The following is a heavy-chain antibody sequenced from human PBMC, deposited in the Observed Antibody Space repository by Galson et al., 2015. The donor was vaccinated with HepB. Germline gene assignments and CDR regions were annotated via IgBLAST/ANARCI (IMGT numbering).Heavy chain of an antibody. V-gene: IGHV3-33*01. CDR1: GFTFSSYG. J-gene: IGHJ5*02. Sequence: SLRLSCAASGFTFSSYGMHWVRQAPGKGLEWVAVIWYDGSNKYYADSVKGRFTISRDNSKNTLYLQMNSLRAEDTAVYYCARETRGITGTTFANWFDPWGQGTLVTVSS. D-gene: IGHD1-20*01. CDR3: ARETRGITGTTFANWFDP. CDR2: IWYDGSNK.